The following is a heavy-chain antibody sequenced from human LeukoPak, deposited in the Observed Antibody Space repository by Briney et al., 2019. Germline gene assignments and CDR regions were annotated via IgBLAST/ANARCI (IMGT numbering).Heavy chain of an antibody. CDR1: VYTFTGYY. CDR3: ARGDSTGELLNDY. Sequence: GGSVNVSCQASVYTFTGYYMHWVRQAPGQGLEWMGWINPNSGGTNYAQKFQGRVTMTRDTSISTAYMELSRLRSDDTAVYYCARGDSTGELLNDYWGQGTLVTVSS. J-gene: IGHJ4*02. V-gene: IGHV1-2*02. D-gene: IGHD1-26*01. CDR2: INPNSGGT.